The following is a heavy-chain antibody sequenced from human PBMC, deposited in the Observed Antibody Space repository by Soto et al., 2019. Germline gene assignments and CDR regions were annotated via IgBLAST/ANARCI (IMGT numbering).Heavy chain of an antibody. CDR3: ARETANYDFWSGYIVYHYDDYGMDL. CDR1: GYSISSGYY. CDR2: IYHSVST. Sequence: SETLSLTCAVSGYSISSGYYCGWIRQPPGQGLEWTGSIYHSVSTHYNPSLKSRVTISVDTSKNQFSLKLSSVTAAAPGVYYCARETANYDFWSGYIVYHYDDYGMDLWGQGTRVTVSS. J-gene: IGHJ6*02. D-gene: IGHD3-3*01. V-gene: IGHV4-38-2*02.